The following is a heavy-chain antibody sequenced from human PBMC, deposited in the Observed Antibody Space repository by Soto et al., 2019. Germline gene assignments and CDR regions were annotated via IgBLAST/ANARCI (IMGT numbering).Heavy chain of an antibody. V-gene: IGHV4-39*01. Sequence: SETLSLTYTVSGGSINIASHYWGWLRQPPGKGLEGLEWIGTIYYSGKTYYNSSLKSRVTIAVDTSENQFSLKLSSVTAADTALYYCARLRRTSIPHVDYWGQGTRVTVSS. D-gene: IGHD2-2*02. CDR3: ARLRRTSIPHVDY. CDR2: IYYSGKT. J-gene: IGHJ4*02. CDR1: GGSINIASHY.